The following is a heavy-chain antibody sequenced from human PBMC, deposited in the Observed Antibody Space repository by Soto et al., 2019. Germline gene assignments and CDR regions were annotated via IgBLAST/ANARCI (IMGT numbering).Heavy chain of an antibody. CDR3: ARPLTGSGP. D-gene: IGHD1-20*01. CDR1: GGSINSRSSY. Sequence: SETLSLSCTVSGGSINSRSSYWGWIRQPPGKGLEWIGCIFYSGSTHYSPSLKSRVTISVDTSKNQFSLNLSSVTAADTAVYYCARPLTGSGPWGQGTLVTVSS. CDR2: IFYSGST. J-gene: IGHJ4*02. V-gene: IGHV4-39*01.